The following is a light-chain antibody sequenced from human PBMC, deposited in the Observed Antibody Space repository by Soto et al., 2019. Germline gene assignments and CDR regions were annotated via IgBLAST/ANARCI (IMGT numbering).Light chain of an antibody. V-gene: IGKV2-28*01. CDR1: QSLLHSNGNNY. CDR3: MQGRQTPNT. CDR2: MGS. J-gene: IGKJ4*01. Sequence: EIVMTQSPLSLSVTPGEPASISCRSSQSLLHSNGNNYLDWYLQKPGQSPQLLIYMGSTRSSGVPDRFSGSGSGIDVTLTISRVEAADVGVYYCMQGRQTPNTFGGGTRVEIK.